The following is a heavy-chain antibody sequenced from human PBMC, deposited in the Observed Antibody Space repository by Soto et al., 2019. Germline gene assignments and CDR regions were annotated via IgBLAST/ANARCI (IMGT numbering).Heavy chain of an antibody. CDR2: IYYSGST. V-gene: IGHV4-39*01. CDR3: ARKGGDFDD. D-gene: IGHD3-16*01. Sequence: SETLSLTCTVSGCSISSSSYYWCWILQPPGKGLEWIGSIYYSGSTYYNPSLKSRVTISVDTSKNQFSLKLSSVTAADTAGDYCARKGGDFDDWGQGTRVNVAS. J-gene: IGHJ4*02. CDR1: GCSISSSSYY.